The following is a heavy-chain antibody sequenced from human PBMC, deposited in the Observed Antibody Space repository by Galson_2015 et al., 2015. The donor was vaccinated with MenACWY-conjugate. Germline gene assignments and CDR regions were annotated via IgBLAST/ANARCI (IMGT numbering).Heavy chain of an antibody. J-gene: IGHJ6*02. D-gene: IGHD1-14*01. CDR1: GYSFTIYS. CDR2: INVGDGNT. Sequence: SVKVSCKASGYSFTIYSMHWVRQAPGQRLEWMGWINVGDGNTKYSQKFQNRVTITRDTSATTAYMELSSLRSEDTAVYYCARDPYTRGYYCGMDVWGQGTTVTVSS. V-gene: IGHV1-3*01. CDR3: ARDPYTRGYYCGMDV.